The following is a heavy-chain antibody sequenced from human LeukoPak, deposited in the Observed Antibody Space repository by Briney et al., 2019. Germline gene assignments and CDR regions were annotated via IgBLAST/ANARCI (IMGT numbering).Heavy chain of an antibody. CDR1: GGSITSSHW. CDR3: ATYLYGGDYGSYYFDY. CDR2: IYHGGTT. J-gene: IGHJ4*02. D-gene: IGHD4-23*01. Sequence: SETLSLTCAVSGGSITSSHWWSWARQPPGKGLEWIGEIYHGGTTNYNPSLRSRVTMSVDKSKNQFYLKVSSVTAADTAVYYCATYLYGGDYGSYYFDYWGQGTLVTVSS. V-gene: IGHV4-4*02.